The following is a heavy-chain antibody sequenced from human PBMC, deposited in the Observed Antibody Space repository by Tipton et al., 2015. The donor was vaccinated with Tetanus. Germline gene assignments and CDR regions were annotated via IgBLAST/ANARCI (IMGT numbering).Heavy chain of an antibody. J-gene: IGHJ4*02. Sequence: SLRLSCAASGFTFTTYWMGWVRQAPGKGLEWVAYITKNGSESHYVDSVKGRFTISRDNAKSSPYLQMNSLRADDTAIYYCVKGTWCDYWGQGTLVTVSS. CDR2: ITKNGSES. CDR3: VKGTWCDY. D-gene: IGHD2-8*02. CDR1: GFTFTTYW. V-gene: IGHV3-7*03.